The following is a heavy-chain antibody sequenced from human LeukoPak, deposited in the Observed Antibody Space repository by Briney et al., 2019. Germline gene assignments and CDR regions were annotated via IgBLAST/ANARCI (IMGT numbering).Heavy chain of an antibody. D-gene: IGHD5-12*01. CDR2: ISYDGSNK. CDR3: AKDGGPIVRFPISGPDF. V-gene: IGHV3-30-3*01. J-gene: IGHJ4*02. Sequence: PGGSLRLSCAASGFTFSSYAMHWVRQAPGKGLEWVAVISYDGSNKYYADSVKGRFTISRDISTNTLFLQMNSLRPDDTAMYYCAKDGGPIVRFPISGPDFWGQGTRVTVSS. CDR1: GFTFSSYA.